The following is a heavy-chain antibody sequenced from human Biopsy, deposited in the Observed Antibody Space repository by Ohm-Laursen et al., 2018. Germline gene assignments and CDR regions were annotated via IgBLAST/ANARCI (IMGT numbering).Heavy chain of an antibody. Sequence: GTLSLTCSVSGGSIISYYWTWIRQPPGKGLEWIGHVYNGGITNYNLPLKSRVTISKDTSKNQFSLQVNSVTAADTAVYYCARTPRDSFWSGSYKRGLWFDPWGQGTLVIVSS. CDR1: GGSIISYY. CDR2: VYNGGIT. J-gene: IGHJ5*02. V-gene: IGHV4-59*01. D-gene: IGHD3-3*01. CDR3: ARTPRDSFWSGSYKRGLWFDP.